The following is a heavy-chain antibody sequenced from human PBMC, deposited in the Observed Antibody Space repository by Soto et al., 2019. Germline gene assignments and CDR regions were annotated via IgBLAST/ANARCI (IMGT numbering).Heavy chain of an antibody. J-gene: IGHJ4*02. CDR2: INHSGST. Sequence: QVQLQQWGAGLLKPSETLSLTCAVYGGSFSGYYWTWIRQPPGTGLEWIAKINHSGSTNYNPSLKGRVTISVDTSKHQFSLKMTSVTAAATAVYYCARDNIPGVFDYRGQGTLVTVSS. D-gene: IGHD1-1*01. V-gene: IGHV4-34*01. CDR1: GGSFSGYY. CDR3: ARDNIPGVFDY.